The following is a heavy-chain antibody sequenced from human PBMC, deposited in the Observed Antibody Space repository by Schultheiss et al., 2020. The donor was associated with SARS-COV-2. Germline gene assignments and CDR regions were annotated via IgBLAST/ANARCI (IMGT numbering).Heavy chain of an antibody. V-gene: IGHV3-64*01. J-gene: IGHJ4*02. D-gene: IGHD1-14*01. CDR2: ISWDGGST. CDR3: ASRRGDY. Sequence: GGSLRLSCAASGFTFSSYGMHWVRQAPGKGLEWVSLISWDGGSTYYANSVKGRFTISRDNSKNTLYLQMGSLRAEDMAVYYCASRRGDYWGQGTLVTVSS. CDR1: GFTFSSYG.